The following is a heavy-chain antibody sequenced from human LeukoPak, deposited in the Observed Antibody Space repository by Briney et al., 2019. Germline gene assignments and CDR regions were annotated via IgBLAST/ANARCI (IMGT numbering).Heavy chain of an antibody. Sequence: GESLKISCKGSGYTFTTYWIAWVRQMPGKGLEWMGIIYPGDSDARYSPSFQGQVTISADKSINTAYLQWSSLKASDTAMYYCARLGITGTTLYYFDYWGQGTLVTVSS. J-gene: IGHJ4*02. V-gene: IGHV5-51*01. CDR2: IYPGDSDA. D-gene: IGHD1-20*01. CDR3: ARLGITGTTLYYFDY. CDR1: GYTFTTYW.